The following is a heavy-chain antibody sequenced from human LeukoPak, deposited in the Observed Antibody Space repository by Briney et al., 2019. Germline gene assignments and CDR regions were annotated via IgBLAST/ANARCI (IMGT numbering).Heavy chain of an antibody. CDR1: GYTFTSYD. D-gene: IGHD6-19*01. V-gene: IGHV1-8*03. CDR2: MNPNSGNT. J-gene: IGHJ4*02. CDR3: ARGPMYSSGWYDY. Sequence: ASVKVSCKASGYTFTSYDINWVRQATGQGLEWMGWMNPNSGNTGYAQEFQGRVTITRNTSISTAYMELSSLRSEDTAVYYCARGPMYSSGWYDYWGQGTLVTVSS.